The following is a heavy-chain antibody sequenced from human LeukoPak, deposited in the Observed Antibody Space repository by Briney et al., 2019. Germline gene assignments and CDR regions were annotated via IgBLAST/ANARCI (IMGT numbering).Heavy chain of an antibody. CDR1: GGSLSSGSYY. Sequence: SETLSLTCAVSGGSLSSGSYYWRWVRQPAGTGLEWIGRIYTSGNTSYNPSLKSRVTISVDTSKNQFSLKLSSVTAADTAVYYCARGLQPTYYYGSGSYYSVESFDYWGQGTLVTVSS. D-gene: IGHD3-10*01. V-gene: IGHV4-61*02. CDR3: ARGLQPTYYYGSGSYYSVESFDY. J-gene: IGHJ4*02. CDR2: IYTSGNT.